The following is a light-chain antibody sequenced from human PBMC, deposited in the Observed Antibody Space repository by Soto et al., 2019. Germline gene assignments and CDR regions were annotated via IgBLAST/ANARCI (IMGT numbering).Light chain of an antibody. CDR1: SSDVGAYKY. CDR3: CSYARSSTVV. V-gene: IGLV2-23*02. Sequence: QSALTQPPSASGSPGQSVTISCTGTSSDVGAYKYVSWYQQHPGKDPKLIIYEATKRPSGVSNRFSGSKSGNTASMTISGLQAEDEADYFCCSYARSSTVVFGGGTKVTVL. CDR2: EAT. J-gene: IGLJ2*01.